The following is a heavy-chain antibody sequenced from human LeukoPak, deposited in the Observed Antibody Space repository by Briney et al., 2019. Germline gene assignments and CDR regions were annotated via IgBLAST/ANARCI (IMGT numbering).Heavy chain of an antibody. CDR3: ARDRLGGYFDY. CDR2: IWYDGSNK. CDR1: GFTFSSYG. V-gene: IGHV3-33*01. D-gene: IGHD3-16*01. J-gene: IGHJ4*02. Sequence: GRSPRLSCAASGFTFSSYGMHWVRQAPGKGLEWVAVIWYDGSNKYYADSVKGRFTISRDNSKNTLYLQMNSLRAEDTAVYYCARDRLGGYFDYWGQGTLVTVSS.